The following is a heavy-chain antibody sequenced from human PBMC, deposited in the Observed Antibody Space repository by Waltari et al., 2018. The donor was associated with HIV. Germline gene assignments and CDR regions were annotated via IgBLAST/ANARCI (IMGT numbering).Heavy chain of an antibody. CDR3: ARDYDSNVMYYFDY. CDR2: INPNRGNT. J-gene: IGHJ4*02. D-gene: IGHD3-22*01. CDR1: GYTFTDYY. Sequence: QVQLLQSGAEVKKPGASVKVSCKASGYTFTDYYMHWVRQAPGQGPEWIGLINPNRGNTNSAPKFQGSVTMTRDTSITTAYMELSRLRSDDTAVYFFARDYDSNVMYYFDYWGQGTLVTVSS. V-gene: IGHV1-2*02.